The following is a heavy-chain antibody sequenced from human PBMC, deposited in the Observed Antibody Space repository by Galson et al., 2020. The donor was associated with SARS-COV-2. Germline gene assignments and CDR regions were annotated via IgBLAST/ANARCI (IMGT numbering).Heavy chain of an antibody. CDR1: GNTFIGYY. V-gene: IGHV1-2*06. CDR2: THPNTGGT. J-gene: IGHJ4*02. Sequence: ASVKVCCKASGNTFIGYYLHWVRQAPGPGLEWLGRTHPNTGGTNYAQKFQGRVTMTRDTSISTAYMELSRLRSDDTAVYSGAGGDDYGSEVWGQGTLVTVSS. CDR3: AGGDDYGSEV. D-gene: IGHD3-10*01.